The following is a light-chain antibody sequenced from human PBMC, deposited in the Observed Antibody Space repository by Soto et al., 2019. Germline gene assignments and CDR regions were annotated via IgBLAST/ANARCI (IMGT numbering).Light chain of an antibody. CDR2: EVT. V-gene: IGLV2-14*01. J-gene: IGLJ1*01. Sequence: QCVLTQPASVYGSPGQSIAISCTGTSSDVGGYDYVSWYQQQPDKAPKLMIYEVTKRPSGVSNRFSGSKSGNTASLTISGLQSEDEADYYCSSHTSGSTRVFGTGTKVTVL. CDR1: SSDVGGYDY. CDR3: SSHTSGSTRV.